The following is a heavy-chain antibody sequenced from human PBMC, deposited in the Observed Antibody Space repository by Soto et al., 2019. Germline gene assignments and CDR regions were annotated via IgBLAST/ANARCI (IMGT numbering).Heavy chain of an antibody. CDR3: ARLLLTGYFDY. J-gene: IGHJ4*02. CDR2: VSTSSSYT. V-gene: IGHV3-11*05. D-gene: IGHD2-15*01. Sequence: QVQLVESGGGLVKPGGSLRLSCVASGFTFRDHYMTWIRQAPGKGLEWLSYVSTSSSYTNYADSVKGRFTISRDNAMNSLYLQMNSLRADDTAVYYCARLLLTGYFDYWGQGTLVTVSS. CDR1: GFTFRDHY.